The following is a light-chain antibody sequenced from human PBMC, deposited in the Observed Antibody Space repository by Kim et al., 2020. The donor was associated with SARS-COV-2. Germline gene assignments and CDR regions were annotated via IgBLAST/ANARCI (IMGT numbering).Light chain of an antibody. Sequence: GGTVTLTCGLSSGSVSTSYYPSWYQQTPGQPPRTLIYGTNTRSSGVPDRFSGSILGNKAALTITGARADDESDYYCVLYVARGIWMFGGGTQLTVL. CDR2: GTN. J-gene: IGLJ3*02. CDR1: SGSVSTSYY. V-gene: IGLV8-61*01. CDR3: VLYVARGIWM.